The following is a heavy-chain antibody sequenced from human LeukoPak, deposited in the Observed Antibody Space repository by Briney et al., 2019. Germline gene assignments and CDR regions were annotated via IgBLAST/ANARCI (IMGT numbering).Heavy chain of an antibody. CDR2: VIPIYGTA. J-gene: IGHJ4*02. Sequence: SVKVSCKASGGTFSSYAISWVRQAPGQGLEWMGRVIPIYGTANYAQKFQGRVTITTDESTSTAYMELSSLRSEDTAVYYCARTSLYYDSSGYRGVLDYWGQGTLVTVSS. CDR3: ARTSLYYDSSGYRGVLDY. V-gene: IGHV1-69*05. D-gene: IGHD3-22*01. CDR1: GGTFSSYA.